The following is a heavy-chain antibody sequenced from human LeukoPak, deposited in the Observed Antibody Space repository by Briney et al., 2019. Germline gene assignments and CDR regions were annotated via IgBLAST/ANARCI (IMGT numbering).Heavy chain of an antibody. V-gene: IGHV4-31*11. CDR3: AREMDAHPRIVV. D-gene: IGHD2-21*01. CDR2: INYSGST. Sequence: SQTLSLTCAVSGGSISSGGYRWTWIRQYPGKGLEWIGYINYSGSTYYNPSLKSRVIISVDTSKNQYSLNLNSVTAADTAVYYCAREMDAHPRIVVWGQGTLVTVSS. CDR1: GGSISSGGYR. J-gene: IGHJ1*01.